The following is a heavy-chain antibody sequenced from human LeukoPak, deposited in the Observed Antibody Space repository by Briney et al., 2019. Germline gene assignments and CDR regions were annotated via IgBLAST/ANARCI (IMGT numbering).Heavy chain of an antibody. CDR3: ARVGSFTHQWSG. CDR1: GFSFSTYW. D-gene: IGHD2-15*01. V-gene: IGHV3-7*03. CDR2: IKQDGSEK. Sequence: PGGSLGLSCAASGFSFSTYWMSWVRQAPGKGLEWVANIKQDGSEKYYVDSVKGRFTISRENAKNSVYLQMNSLRAEDTAVYYCARVGSFTHQWSGWGQGTLLIVSS. J-gene: IGHJ4*02.